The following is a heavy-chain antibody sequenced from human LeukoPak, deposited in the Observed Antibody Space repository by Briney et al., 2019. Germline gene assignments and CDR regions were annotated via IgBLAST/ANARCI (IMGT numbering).Heavy chain of an antibody. CDR2: INPDSGFT. CDR1: GYKFTDDY. CDR3: APTAEAYTSWWKV. D-gene: IGHD3-16*01. V-gene: IGHV1-2*02. J-gene: IGHJ4*02. Sequence: ASVKVSCKASGYKFTDDYMHWVRQAPGQGLEFMGWINPDSGFTNYAQKFKGRVTMARDTSISTAYLEVRSLTSDDTAVYYCAPTAEAYTSWWKVWGQGTLVTVSS.